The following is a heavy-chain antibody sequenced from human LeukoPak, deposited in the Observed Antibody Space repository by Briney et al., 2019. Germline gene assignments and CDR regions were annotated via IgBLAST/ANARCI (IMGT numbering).Heavy chain of an antibody. CDR1: GFTFDDCG. J-gene: IGHJ4*02. D-gene: IGHD3-3*01. CDR2: INWSGTGT. CDR3: AREEWYYFDY. Sequence: GGSLRLSCAASGFTFDDCGMSWVRQAPGKGLEWVAGINWSGTGTGYADSVKGRYTISRDNANNFLYLQMNSLRAEDMAVYYCAREEWYYFDYWGQGTLVTVSS. V-gene: IGHV3-20*04.